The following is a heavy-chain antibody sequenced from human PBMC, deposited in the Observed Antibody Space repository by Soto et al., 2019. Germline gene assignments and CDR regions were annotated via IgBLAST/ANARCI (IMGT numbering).Heavy chain of an antibody. D-gene: IGHD3-9*01. Sequence: ASVKVSCKASGGTFSSYAISWVRQAPGQGLEWMGGIIPIFGTANYAQKFQGRVTITADKSTSTAYMELSSLRSEDTAVYYCARVSLTMYFDWITARVDYYYGMDVWGQGTTVTVSS. CDR2: IIPIFGTA. CDR1: GGTFSSYA. CDR3: ARVSLTMYFDWITARVDYYYGMDV. J-gene: IGHJ6*02. V-gene: IGHV1-69*06.